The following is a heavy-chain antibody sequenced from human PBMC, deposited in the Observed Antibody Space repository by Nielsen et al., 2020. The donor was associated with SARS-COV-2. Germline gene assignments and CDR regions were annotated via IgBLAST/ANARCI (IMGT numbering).Heavy chain of an antibody. Sequence: ASVKVSCKVSGYTLTELSMHWVRQAPGKGLEWMGGFDPEDGETIYAQKFQGRVTMTEDTSTDTAYMELSSLRSEDTAVYYCATGAYGSRSQGVYYYYGMDVWGQGTTVTVSS. J-gene: IGHJ6*02. CDR2: FDPEDGET. CDR1: GYTLTELS. CDR3: ATGAYGSRSQGVYYYYGMDV. V-gene: IGHV1-24*01. D-gene: IGHD3-10*01.